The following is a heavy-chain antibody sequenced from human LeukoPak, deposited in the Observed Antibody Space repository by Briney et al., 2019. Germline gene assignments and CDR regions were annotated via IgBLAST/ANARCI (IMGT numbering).Heavy chain of an antibody. CDR1: GFTFISYV. V-gene: IGHV3-23*01. CDR2: ISGSGGTT. Sequence: GGSLRLSCAASGFTFISYVMSWVRQAPGKGLEWVSDISGSGGTTYYADSVKGRFTISRDNSKNTLYLQMNSLRAEDTAVYYCARSPLWFGENYFDYWGQGTLVTVSS. CDR3: ARSPLWFGENYFDY. J-gene: IGHJ4*02. D-gene: IGHD3-10*01.